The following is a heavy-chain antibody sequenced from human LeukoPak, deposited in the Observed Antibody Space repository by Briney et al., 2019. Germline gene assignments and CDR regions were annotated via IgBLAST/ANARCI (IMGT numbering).Heavy chain of an antibody. CDR1: GYTFTSYG. CDR2: ISAYNGNT. D-gene: IGHD3-22*01. CDR3: GRDQGPYYYDSSGSGFDP. J-gene: IGHJ5*02. V-gene: IGHV1-18*04. Sequence: ASVKVSCKASGYTFTSYGISWVRQAPGQGLEWMGWISAYNGNTNYAQKLQGRVTMTTDTSTSTAYMELRSLRSDDTAVYYCGRDQGPYYYDSSGSGFDPWGQGTLVTVSS.